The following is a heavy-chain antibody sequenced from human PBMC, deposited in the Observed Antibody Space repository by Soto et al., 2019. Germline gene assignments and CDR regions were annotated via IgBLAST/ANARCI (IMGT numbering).Heavy chain of an antibody. CDR3: ARRRGSSSWYHY. D-gene: IGHD6-13*01. CDR2: IYPSGTT. V-gene: IGHV4-4*02. CDR1: RGSINSDYW. J-gene: IGHJ4*02. Sequence: SETLSLTCAVSRGSINSDYWWTWVRQPPGKGLEWIAEIYPSGTTNYNPSLKSRVTISLDRSRSPFSLKLSSLTAADTAVYYCARRRGSSSWYHYWGQGTLVTVSS.